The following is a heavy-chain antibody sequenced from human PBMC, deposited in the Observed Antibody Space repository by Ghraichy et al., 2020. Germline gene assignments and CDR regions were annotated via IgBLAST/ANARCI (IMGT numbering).Heavy chain of an antibody. D-gene: IGHD3-10*01. V-gene: IGHV3-23*01. CDR2: ITGSGGST. CDR3: AKEALLLWFTPDY. J-gene: IGHJ4*02. Sequence: LSLTCAASGFTFSSYAMTWVRQAPGKGLEWVSAITGSGGSTYYADSVKGRFTISRDNSKNTLYLQMNSLRAEDTAVYYCAKEALLLWFTPDYWGQGTLVTVSS. CDR1: GFTFSSYA.